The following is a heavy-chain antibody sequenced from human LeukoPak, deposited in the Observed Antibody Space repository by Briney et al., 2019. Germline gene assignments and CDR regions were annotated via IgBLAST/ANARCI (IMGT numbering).Heavy chain of an antibody. D-gene: IGHD3-9*01. V-gene: IGHV3-11*05. CDR3: ARGGYDILTGTSFFDP. Sequence: GGSLRLSCVASGFTFSDYYMSWIRQAPGKGLQYVSYINCRGTYANYANSVKGRFTNSRDNAKNSLYLQMNSLAADDTAVYYCARGGYDILTGTSFFDPWGERTLVTVSS. CDR2: INCRGTYA. CDR1: GFTFSDYY. J-gene: IGHJ5*02.